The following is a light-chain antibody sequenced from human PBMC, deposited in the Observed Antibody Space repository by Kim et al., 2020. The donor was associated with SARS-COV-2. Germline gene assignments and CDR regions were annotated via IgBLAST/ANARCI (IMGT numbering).Light chain of an antibody. J-gene: IGLJ2*01. V-gene: IGLV3-1*01. CDR1: NLGGRY. Sequence: VSPEQTATITCSGDNLGGRYVSWYQQRPGQTPVLVIYQDIERPSGIPDRFSGSNSGNTATLTISGTQAMDEADYYCQAWDNNAAIFGGGTQLTVL. CDR2: QDI. CDR3: QAWDNNAAI.